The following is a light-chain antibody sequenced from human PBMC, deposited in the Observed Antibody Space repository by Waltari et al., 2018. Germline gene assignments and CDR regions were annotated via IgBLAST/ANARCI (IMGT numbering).Light chain of an antibody. CDR2: WAS. Sequence: DIVMTQSPDSLAVSLGERATINCKSGQSILYSSNNKNYLAWYQQQPGQPPKLLIYWASTRESGVPDRFSGSGSGTDFTLTISSLQAEDVAVYYCQHYYSIPRTFGPGTKVDIK. CDR3: QHYYSIPRT. V-gene: IGKV4-1*01. CDR1: QSILYSSNNKNY. J-gene: IGKJ3*01.